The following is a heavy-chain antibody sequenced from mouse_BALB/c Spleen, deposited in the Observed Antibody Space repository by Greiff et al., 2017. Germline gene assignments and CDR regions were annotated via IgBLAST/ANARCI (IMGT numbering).Heavy chain of an antibody. D-gene: IGHD1-1*01. CDR3: ARGWYYGSSLDY. CDR2: ISYSGST. J-gene: IGHJ2*01. CDR1: GYSITSDYA. V-gene: IGHV3-2*02. Sequence: DVQLQESGPGLVKPSQSLSLTCTVTGYSITSDYAWNWIRQFPGNKLEWMGYISYSGSTSYNPSLKSRISITRDTSKNQFFLQLNSVTTEDTATYYCARGWYYGSSLDYWGQGTTLTVSS.